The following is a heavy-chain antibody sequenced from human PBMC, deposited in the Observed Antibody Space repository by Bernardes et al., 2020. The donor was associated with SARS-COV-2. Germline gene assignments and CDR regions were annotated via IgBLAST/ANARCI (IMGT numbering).Heavy chain of an antibody. V-gene: IGHV4-59*08. Sequence: SETLSLTCTVSGGSISSYYWSWIRQPPGKGLEWIGYIYYSGSTNYNPSLKSRVTISVDTSKNQFSLKLSSVTAADTAVYYFARLEVEGATTYYYYGMDVWGQGTTVTVSS. CDR2: IYYSGST. J-gene: IGHJ6*02. CDR3: ARLEVEGATTYYYYGMDV. D-gene: IGHD1-26*01. CDR1: GGSISSYY.